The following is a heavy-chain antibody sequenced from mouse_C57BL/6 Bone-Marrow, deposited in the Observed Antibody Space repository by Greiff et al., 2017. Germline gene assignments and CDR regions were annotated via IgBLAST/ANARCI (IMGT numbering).Heavy chain of an antibody. J-gene: IGHJ4*01. Sequence: VQLQQSGAELVRPGASVKLSCTASGFNIKDYYMHWVKQRPEQGLEWIGWIDPENGDTEDASKFQGKATITADTSSNTAYLQLSSLTSEDTAVYYCTTDALDYWGQGTSVTVSS. CDR1: GFNIKDYY. CDR3: TTDALDY. V-gene: IGHV14-4*01. CDR2: IDPENGDT.